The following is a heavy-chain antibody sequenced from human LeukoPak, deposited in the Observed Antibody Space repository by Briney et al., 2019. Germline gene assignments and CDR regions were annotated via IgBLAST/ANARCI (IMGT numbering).Heavy chain of an antibody. V-gene: IGHV3-48*03. D-gene: IGHD2-15*01. CDR3: ARVRDIASDH. CDR1: GFTFSSYE. J-gene: IGHJ4*02. CDR2: ISSSGSTI. Sequence: PGGSLRLSCAASGFTFSSYEMNWVRQAPGKGLEWVSYISSSGSTIYYADSVKGRFAISRDNAKNSLYLQMNSLRAEDTAVYYCARVRDIASDHWGQGTLVTVSS.